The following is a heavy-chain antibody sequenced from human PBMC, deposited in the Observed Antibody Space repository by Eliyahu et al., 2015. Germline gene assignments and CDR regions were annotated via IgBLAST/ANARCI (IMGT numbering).Heavy chain of an antibody. D-gene: IGHD6-6*01. CDR3: AREYSSSSLGWFDP. V-gene: IGHV3-21*01. Sequence: VQLVESGGGLVKPGGSLRLXCAASGFTFXSYSMNWVRQAPGKGLEGVSSISSSSSYIYYAESVKGRFTISRDNAKNSLYLQMNSLRAEDTAVYYCAREYSSSSLGWFDPWGQGTLVTVSP. CDR1: GFTFXSYS. J-gene: IGHJ5*02. CDR2: ISSSSSYI.